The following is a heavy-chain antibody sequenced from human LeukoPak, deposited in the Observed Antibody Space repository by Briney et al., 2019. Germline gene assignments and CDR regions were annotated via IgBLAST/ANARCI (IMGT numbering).Heavy chain of an antibody. CDR3: AKDLFCGSGSYHNWFDP. CDR2: ISGDGGST. Sequence: PGGSLRLSCAASGFTFDDYAMHWVRQAPGKGLEWVSLISGDGGSTYYADSVKGRFTISRDNSKNSLYLQMNSLITEDTALYYCAKDLFCGSGSYHNWFDPWGQGTLVTVSS. V-gene: IGHV3-43*02. D-gene: IGHD3-10*01. CDR1: GFTFDDYA. J-gene: IGHJ5*02.